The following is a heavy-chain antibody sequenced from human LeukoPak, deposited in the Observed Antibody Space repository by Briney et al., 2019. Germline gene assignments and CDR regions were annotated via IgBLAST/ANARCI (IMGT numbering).Heavy chain of an antibody. CDR3: ARRRDLYDY. Sequence: GESLKISCKGSGYSFTNYWIGWVRQMPGKGLKWMGIIYPGDSDARYSPSFQGQVTISADKSISTAYLQWSSLKASGTAMYYCARRRDLYDYWGQGTLVTVSS. J-gene: IGHJ4*02. CDR2: IYPGDSDA. V-gene: IGHV5-51*01. CDR1: GYSFTNYW.